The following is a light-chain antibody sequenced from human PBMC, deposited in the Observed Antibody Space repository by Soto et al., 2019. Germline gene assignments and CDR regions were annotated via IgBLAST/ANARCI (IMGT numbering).Light chain of an antibody. CDR1: QSLLHSNGYNY. Sequence: DIVMTQSPLSLPVTPGEPASISCRSSQSLLHSNGYNYLDWYLQKPGQSPQLLIYLGSNRASGVPDRFSGSGSGTDCPLKISRVEAEDVGVYYFMQALQTPFTFGPGTKVDIK. J-gene: IGKJ3*01. V-gene: IGKV2-28*01. CDR2: LGS. CDR3: MQALQTPFT.